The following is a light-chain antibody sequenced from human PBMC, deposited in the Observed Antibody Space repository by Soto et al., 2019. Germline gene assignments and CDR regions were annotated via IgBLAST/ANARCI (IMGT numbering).Light chain of an antibody. CDR1: QSVATN. V-gene: IGKV3-15*01. Sequence: EIVMTQSPATLSVSPGERSTLSCRASQSVATNLAWYQQKPGQPPRLLMYRASTRATGIPARFSGSGSGTEFTLTFSSLQSVDFAVYSCQQYNNWPWTFGQGTKV. CDR2: RAS. CDR3: QQYNNWPWT. J-gene: IGKJ1*01.